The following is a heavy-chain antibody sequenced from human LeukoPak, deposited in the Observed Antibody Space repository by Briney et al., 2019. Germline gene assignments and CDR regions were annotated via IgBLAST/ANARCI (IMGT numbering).Heavy chain of an antibody. Sequence: PSETLSLTCTVSGGSISSSSYYWGWIRQPPGKGLEWIGSIYYSGSTYYNPSLKSRVTISVDTSKNQFSLKLSSVTAADTAVYYCASPIFGVVKGKEDYWGQGTLVTVSS. CDR1: GGSISSSSYY. CDR2: IYYSGST. V-gene: IGHV4-39*01. J-gene: IGHJ4*02. CDR3: ASPIFGVVKGKEDY. D-gene: IGHD3-3*01.